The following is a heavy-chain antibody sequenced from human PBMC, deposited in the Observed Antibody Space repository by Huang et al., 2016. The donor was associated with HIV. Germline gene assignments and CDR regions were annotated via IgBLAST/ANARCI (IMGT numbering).Heavy chain of an antibody. CDR2: MDPGDSDI. J-gene: IGHJ2*01. CDR1: GYIFTNYW. V-gene: IGHV5-51*01. CDR3: ARHPQYCSTFMVWYFDL. Sequence: EVQLVQSGAEVKKPGESLKISCKGSGYIFTNYWIAWVRQMPGKGLEVVVIMDPGDSDIRYSQSFQGQVTIAADKSISTSYLQLNSLKPSDTAMYYCARHPQYCSTFMVWYFDLWGRGTLVTVSS. D-gene: IGHD6-13*01.